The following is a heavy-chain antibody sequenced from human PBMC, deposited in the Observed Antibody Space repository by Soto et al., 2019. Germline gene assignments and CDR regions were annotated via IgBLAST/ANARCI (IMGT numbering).Heavy chain of an antibody. CDR2: ISYDGSNK. D-gene: IGHD3-10*01. J-gene: IGHJ4*02. Sequence: QVQLVESGGGVVQPGRSLRLSCAASGFTFSSYAMHWVRQAPGKGLEWVAVISYDGSNKYYADSVKGRFTISRDNSKNTLYLQMNSLRAEDTAVYYCARDGMVRGVIPSDYWGQGPLVTVSS. CDR3: ARDGMVRGVIPSDY. CDR1: GFTFSSYA. V-gene: IGHV3-30-3*01.